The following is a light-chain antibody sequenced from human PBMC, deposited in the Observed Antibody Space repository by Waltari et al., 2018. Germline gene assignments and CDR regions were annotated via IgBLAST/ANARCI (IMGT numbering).Light chain of an antibody. CDR1: SSDVGGYNY. Sequence: SALTQPASVSGSLGQSITFSCTGTSSDVGGYNYVPWYHQHPGKAPKLMIHDVSNRPSGVSIRFSGSKSGNTASLTISGLQADDEADYYCISYSSATPGNVVIGGGTKLTVL. CDR3: ISYSSATPGNVV. J-gene: IGLJ2*01. CDR2: DVS. V-gene: IGLV2-14*01.